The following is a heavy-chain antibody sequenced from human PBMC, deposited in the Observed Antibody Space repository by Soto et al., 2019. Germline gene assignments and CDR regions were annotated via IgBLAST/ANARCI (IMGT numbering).Heavy chain of an antibody. V-gene: IGHV3-21*01. CDR3: AREGRDSSSRNWFDP. CDR1: GFTFSSYS. J-gene: IGHJ5*02. CDR2: ISSSSSYI. D-gene: IGHD6-13*01. Sequence: GGSLRLSCAASGFTFSSYSMNWVRQAPGKGLEWVSSISSSSSYIYYADSVKGRFTISRDNAKNSLYLQMNSLRAEDTAVYYCAREGRDSSSRNWFDPWGQGTLVTVSS.